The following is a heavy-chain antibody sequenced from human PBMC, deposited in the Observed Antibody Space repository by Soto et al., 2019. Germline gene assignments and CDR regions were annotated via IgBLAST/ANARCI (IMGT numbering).Heavy chain of an antibody. CDR2: IYYGGTT. CDR1: GDSISSSGYY. J-gene: IGHJ4*02. D-gene: IGHD3-16*01. Sequence: QVQLQESGPGLLRPSEALSLTCAVSGDSISSSGYYWGWIRQPPGKGLEWVGSIYYGGTTFHNPSLQSRVTISVDTSRNHFALKLTSVTAAYTAVYYCARHVRGSCTPGDYWGQGTLVTVSS. CDR3: ARHVRGSCTPGDY. V-gene: IGHV4-39*01.